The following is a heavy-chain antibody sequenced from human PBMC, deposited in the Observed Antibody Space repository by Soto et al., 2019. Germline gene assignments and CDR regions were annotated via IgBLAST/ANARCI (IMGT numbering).Heavy chain of an antibody. D-gene: IGHD5-18*01. Sequence: QVQLVESGGGVVQPGRSLRLSCAASGFTFSSYAMHWVRQAPGKGLEWVAVISYDGSNKYYAQSVKGRFTISRDNYMNAQYLQMNSLRAGDTAVYYCARADTARDYSGMAVWGQGTTVTVSS. V-gene: IGHV3-30-3*01. J-gene: IGHJ6*02. CDR1: GFTFSSYA. CDR2: ISYDGSNK. CDR3: ARADTARDYSGMAV.